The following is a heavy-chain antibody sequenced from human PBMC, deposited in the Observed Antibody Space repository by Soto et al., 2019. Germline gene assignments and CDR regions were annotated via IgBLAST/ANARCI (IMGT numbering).Heavy chain of an antibody. D-gene: IGHD3-10*01. CDR1: GGSVTSLGYS. CDR3: AGRFGEARGIDF. V-gene: IGHV4-30-2*01. Sequence: QLQLQESGSGLVKPSQTLSLTCAVSGGSVTSLGYSWSWIRQPPGKGLEGIGYIYHTGSTYYNPSVKGLVAISLDRSKNHFSLTLSSVNAADTAVYVCAGRFGEARGIDFWGQGTLVTVSS. J-gene: IGHJ4*02. CDR2: IYHTGST.